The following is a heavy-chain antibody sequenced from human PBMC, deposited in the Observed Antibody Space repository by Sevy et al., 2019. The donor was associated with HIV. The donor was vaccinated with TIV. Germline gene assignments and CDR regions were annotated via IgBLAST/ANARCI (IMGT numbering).Heavy chain of an antibody. J-gene: IGHJ4*02. CDR1: GFTFSSYA. Sequence: GESLKISCAASGFTFSSYAMHWVRQAPGKGLEWVAVISYDGSNKYYADSVKGRFTISRDNSKNTRYLQMNSLRAEDTAVYYCARDQNYYDSSGLFDYWGQGTLVTVSS. CDR3: ARDQNYYDSSGLFDY. V-gene: IGHV3-30-3*01. D-gene: IGHD3-22*01. CDR2: ISYDGSNK.